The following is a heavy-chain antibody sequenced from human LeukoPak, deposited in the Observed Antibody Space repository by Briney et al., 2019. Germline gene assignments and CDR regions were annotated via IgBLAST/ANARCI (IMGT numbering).Heavy chain of an antibody. V-gene: IGHV4-59*11. Sequence: SETLSLTCNFSAVSISRHFWSWIRQTPEKGLEWLGYVFSSGSTNYNPSLKSRITISLDTSKHQFSLTLNSVTAADTAVYYCAREYDYWGLGTLVTVSS. CDR2: VFSSGST. CDR1: AVSISRHF. CDR3: AREYDY. J-gene: IGHJ4*01.